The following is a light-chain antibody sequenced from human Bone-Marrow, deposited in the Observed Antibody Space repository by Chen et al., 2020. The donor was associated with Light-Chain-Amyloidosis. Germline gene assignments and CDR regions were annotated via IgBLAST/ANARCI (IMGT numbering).Light chain of an antibody. CDR2: EVS. CDR1: HSLVYSDGNTF. Sequence: DVVMTQSPLSLPVTLGQPASISCRSSHSLVYSDGNTFLSWFHQRPGQSPRRLIYEVSKRDSGVPDRVSGSGSGTDFTLKISRVEAEDVGVYYCMQGTHWPWTFGQWTKVEIK. V-gene: IGKV2-30*01. CDR3: MQGTHWPWT. J-gene: IGKJ1*01.